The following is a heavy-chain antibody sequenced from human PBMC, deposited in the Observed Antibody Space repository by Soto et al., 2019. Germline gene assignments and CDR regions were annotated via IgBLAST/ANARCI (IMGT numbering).Heavy chain of an antibody. D-gene: IGHD3-10*01. CDR3: AHNSYYGSRRSWFDP. Sequence: QITLKESGPTLVKPTQTLTLTCTFSGFSLSTSGVGVGWIRQPPGKALEWLALIYWNDGKRYSPSLKSRLTITKDTSKNQVVLTMTNMDPVDTATYYCAHNSYYGSRRSWFDPWGQGTLVTVSS. J-gene: IGHJ5*02. CDR2: IYWNDGK. V-gene: IGHV2-5*01. CDR1: GFSLSTSGVG.